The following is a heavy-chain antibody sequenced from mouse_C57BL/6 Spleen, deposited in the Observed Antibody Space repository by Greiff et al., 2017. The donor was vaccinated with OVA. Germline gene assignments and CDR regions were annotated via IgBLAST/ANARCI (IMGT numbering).Heavy chain of an antibody. Sequence: EVNVVESGGGLVKPGGSLKLSCAASGFTFSSYAMSWVRQTPEKRLEWVATISDGGSYTYYPDNVKGRFTISRDNAKNNLYLQMSHLKSEDTAMYYCAREGDDYDYWFAYWGQGTLVTVSA. D-gene: IGHD2-4*01. J-gene: IGHJ3*01. CDR2: ISDGGSYT. V-gene: IGHV5-4*01. CDR1: GFTFSSYA. CDR3: AREGDDYDYWFAY.